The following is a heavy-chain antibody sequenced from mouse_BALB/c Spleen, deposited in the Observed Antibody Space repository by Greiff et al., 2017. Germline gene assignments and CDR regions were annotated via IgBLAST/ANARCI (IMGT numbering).Heavy chain of an antibody. CDR2: INSNGGST. J-gene: IGHJ2*01. Sequence: EVNLVESGGGLVQPGGSLKLSCAASGFTFSSYGMSWVRQTPDKRLELVATINSNGGSTYYPDSVKGRFTISRDNAKNTLYLQMSSLKSEDTAMYYCARNGYYFDYWGQGTTLTVSS. CDR1: GFTFSSYG. V-gene: IGHV5-6-3*01. CDR3: ARNGYYFDY.